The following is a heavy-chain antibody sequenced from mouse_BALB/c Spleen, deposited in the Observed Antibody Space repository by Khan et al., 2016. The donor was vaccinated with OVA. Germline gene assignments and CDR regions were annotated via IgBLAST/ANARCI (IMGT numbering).Heavy chain of an antibody. CDR3: SRPPYFSYVMVY. V-gene: IGHV9-3-1*01. CDR2: INTYTGEP. J-gene: IGHJ4*01. Sequence: QIQLVQSGPELRKPGETVKISCKASGYTFTNFGMNWVKQAPGKGLKWMGWINTYTGEPTYADDFKGRFAFSLETSATTAYLQLNNLKNEDTGTDFCSRPPYFSYVMVYWGQGTSVTVSS. D-gene: IGHD2-10*01. CDR1: GYTFTNFG.